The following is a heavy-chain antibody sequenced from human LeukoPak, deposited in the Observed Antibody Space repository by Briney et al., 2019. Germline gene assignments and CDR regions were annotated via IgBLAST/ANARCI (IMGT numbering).Heavy chain of an antibody. CDR2: ISAGSDTT. D-gene: IGHD5-12*01. V-gene: IGHV3-23*01. CDR1: GFTFSSYA. Sequence: GGSLRLSCAASGFTFSSYAMNWVRQAPGKGLGWVSAISAGSDTTLYADSVKGRFTISRDNSRNTLYLQMNNLGAEDTAIYHCARWIYYFDSWGQGTLVTVSS. CDR3: ARWIYYFDS. J-gene: IGHJ4*02.